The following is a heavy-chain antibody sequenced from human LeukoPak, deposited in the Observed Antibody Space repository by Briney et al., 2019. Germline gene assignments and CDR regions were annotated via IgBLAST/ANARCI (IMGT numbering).Heavy chain of an antibody. CDR1: SGSFSSYY. CDR2: ISVGGSI. CDR3: ARGIAVTSTLGFDP. D-gene: IGHD6-19*01. Sequence: PSETLSLTCTVSSGSFSSYYWSWLRQPAGKRLEWIGRISVGGSIDYNPYLKSRVSMSIDTCKNQLSLTPKSVTAADTAVYYCARGIAVTSTLGFDPWGQGTLVTVSS. V-gene: IGHV4-4*07. J-gene: IGHJ5*02.